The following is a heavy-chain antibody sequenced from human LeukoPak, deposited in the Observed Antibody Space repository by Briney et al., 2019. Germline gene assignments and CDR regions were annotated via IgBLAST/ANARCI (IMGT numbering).Heavy chain of an antibody. CDR1: GGTFNTHI. Sequence: SVKVSCRSSGGTFNTHIFNWVRQAPGQGLEWMGRITPVIGTIKYAQRFQARVTITADRSTSTAYLELSGLTYDDTAVYYCTRVTLRGSKYNWFDPWGQGTHVSVSS. CDR2: ITPVIGTI. J-gene: IGHJ5*02. V-gene: IGHV1-69*08. CDR3: TRVTLRGSKYNWFDP. D-gene: IGHD1-26*01.